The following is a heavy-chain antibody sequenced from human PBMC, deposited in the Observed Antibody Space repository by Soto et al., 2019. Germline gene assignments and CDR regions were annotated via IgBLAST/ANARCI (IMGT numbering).Heavy chain of an antibody. D-gene: IGHD3-10*01. CDR2: IYPGDSDT. Sequence: GESLKISCQGSGYSFANYWIAWVRQMPGKGLEWVGVIYPGDSDTRYSPSFRGQVTISADKSISHVYLQWSSLKASDTAMYYCARNRLRQYYYGMDVWGQGTTVTAP. CDR3: ARNRLRQYYYGMDV. V-gene: IGHV5-51*01. J-gene: IGHJ6*02. CDR1: GYSFANYW.